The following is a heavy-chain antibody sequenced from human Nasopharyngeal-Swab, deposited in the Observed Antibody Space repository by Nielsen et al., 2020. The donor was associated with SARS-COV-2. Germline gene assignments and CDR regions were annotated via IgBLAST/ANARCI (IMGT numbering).Heavy chain of an antibody. J-gene: IGHJ4*02. V-gene: IGHV4-61*07. CDR2: IYYSGST. CDR3: ARHEGAGSGSFFDY. Sequence: WIRQPPGKGLEWIGYIYYSGSTNYNPSLKSRVTISVDTSKNQFSLKLSSVTAADTAVYYCARHEGAGSGSFFDYWGPGTLVTASS. D-gene: IGHD3-10*01.